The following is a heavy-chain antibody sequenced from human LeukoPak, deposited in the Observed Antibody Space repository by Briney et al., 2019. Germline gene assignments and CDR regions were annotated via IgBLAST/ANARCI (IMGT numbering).Heavy chain of an antibody. Sequence: GGSLRLSCAASGFTFSDYYMSWIRQAPGKGLEWVSYISSSGSTIYYADSVKGRFTISRDNAKNSLYLQMHSLRAEDTAVYYCARDAIVGATNDAFDIWGQGTMVTVSS. CDR2: ISSSGSTI. J-gene: IGHJ3*02. CDR3: ARDAIVGATNDAFDI. D-gene: IGHD1-26*01. V-gene: IGHV3-11*01. CDR1: GFTFSDYY.